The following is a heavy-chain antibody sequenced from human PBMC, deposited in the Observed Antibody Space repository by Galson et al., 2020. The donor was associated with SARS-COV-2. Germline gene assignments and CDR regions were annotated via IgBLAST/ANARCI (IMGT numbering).Heavy chain of an antibody. J-gene: IGHJ4*02. D-gene: IGHD5-18*01. V-gene: IGHV4-59*08. CDR2: VYYSGST. Sequence: SETLSLTCNVSGVSITGYFWSWLRQPPGKGLEWIGYVYYSGSTNYNPSLKSRITMSIDTSNNQFSLNLSSVSAADTAIYYCARLRGYSLGWDFDYWGQGALVTVSA. CDR3: ARLRGYSLGWDFDY. CDR1: GVSITGYF.